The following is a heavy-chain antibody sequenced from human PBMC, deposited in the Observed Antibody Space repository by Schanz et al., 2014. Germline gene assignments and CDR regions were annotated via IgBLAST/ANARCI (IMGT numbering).Heavy chain of an antibody. V-gene: IGHV3-23*01. CDR1: GGSISSSN. Sequence: VQLQESGPGLVKPSGTLSLTCAVSGGSISSSNWWSWVRQPPGKGLEWVSRMIGSGSSVFYADSVKGRFTISRDNLKNTVYLQMNSLRAGDTAVYYCATEGPRGTRHPINYYYAMDNWGQGTKVTV. CDR2: MIGSGSSV. J-gene: IGHJ6*02. D-gene: IGHD6-6*01. CDR3: ATEGPRGTRHPINYYYAMDN.